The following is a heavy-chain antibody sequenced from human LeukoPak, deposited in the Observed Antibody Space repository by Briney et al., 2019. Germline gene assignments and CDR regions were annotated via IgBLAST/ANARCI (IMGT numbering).Heavy chain of an antibody. D-gene: IGHD3-10*01. Sequence: PSETLSLTCAVYGGSFSGYYWSWIRQPPGKGLEWIGEINHSGSTNYNPSLKSRVTISVDTSKNQFSLKLSSVTAADTAVYYCARNLGDYGSGSYLNYYYYYYMDVWGKGTTVTVSS. V-gene: IGHV4-34*01. CDR2: INHSGST. CDR3: ARNLGDYGSGSYLNYYYYYYMDV. CDR1: GGSFSGYY. J-gene: IGHJ6*03.